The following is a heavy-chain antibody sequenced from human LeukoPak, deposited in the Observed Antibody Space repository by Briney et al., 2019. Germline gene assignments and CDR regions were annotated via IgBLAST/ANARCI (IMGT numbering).Heavy chain of an antibody. CDR3: AREGVGATMAN. CDR1: GFTFSSYG. Sequence: PGGSLRLSCAASGFTFSSYGMHWVRQAPGKGLERVAVISYDGSNKYYADSVKGRFTISRDNSKNTLYLQMNSLRAEDTAVYYCAREGVGATMANWGQGTLVTVSS. D-gene: IGHD1-26*01. CDR2: ISYDGSNK. J-gene: IGHJ4*02. V-gene: IGHV3-30*03.